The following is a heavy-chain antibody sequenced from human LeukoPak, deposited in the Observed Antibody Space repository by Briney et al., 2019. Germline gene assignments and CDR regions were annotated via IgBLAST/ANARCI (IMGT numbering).Heavy chain of an antibody. Sequence: SETLSLTCAVYGGSFSGYYWRWIRQPPGKGLEWIGQINHSGSTNYNPSLKSRVTISVDTSKNQFSLKLSSVTAADTAVYYCARGLTDTAMVPRRYYMDVWGKGTTVTVSS. D-gene: IGHD5-18*01. CDR1: GGSFSGYY. V-gene: IGHV4-34*01. J-gene: IGHJ6*03. CDR2: INHSGST. CDR3: ARGLTDTAMVPRRYYMDV.